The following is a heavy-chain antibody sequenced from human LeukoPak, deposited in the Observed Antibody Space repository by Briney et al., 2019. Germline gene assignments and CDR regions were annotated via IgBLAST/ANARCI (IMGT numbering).Heavy chain of an antibody. J-gene: IGHJ4*02. CDR3: ARAKSSGWHNQYYFDY. D-gene: IGHD6-19*01. CDR2: ISAYNGNT. Sequence: ASVKVSCKASGYTFTSYGISWVRQAPGQGLEWMGWISAYNGNTNYAQKLQGRVTMTTDTSTSTAYMELRSLRSDDTAVYYCARAKSSGWHNQYYFDYWGQGTLVTVSS. CDR1: GYTFTSYG. V-gene: IGHV1-18*01.